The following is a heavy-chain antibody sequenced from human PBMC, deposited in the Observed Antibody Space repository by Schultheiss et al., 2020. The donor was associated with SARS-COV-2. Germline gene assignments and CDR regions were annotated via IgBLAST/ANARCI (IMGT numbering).Heavy chain of an antibody. CDR2: ISSSSSYI. V-gene: IGHV3-21*01. CDR3: ARAYLDV. Sequence: GESLKISCAASGFTFSSYAMHWVRQAPGKGLEWVSSISSSSSYIYYADSVKGRFTISRDNAKNSLYLQMNSLRAEDTAVYYCARAYLDVWGKGTTVTVSS. CDR1: GFTFSSYA. J-gene: IGHJ6*03.